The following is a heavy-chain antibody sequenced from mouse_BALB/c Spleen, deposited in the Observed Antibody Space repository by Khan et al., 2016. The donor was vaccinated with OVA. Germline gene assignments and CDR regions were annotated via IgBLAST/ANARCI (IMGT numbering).Heavy chain of an antibody. J-gene: IGHJ2*01. Sequence: VQLKESGPELVKPGASVKISCKASGYSFTGYFMHWVMQSHGKSLEWIGRIIPHFGETFYNQKFADKATLTVDESSSTAHLELRSLASEDSAVYYCARIYGSDFDYWGQGTTLTVSS. CDR2: IIPHFGET. V-gene: IGHV1-20*02. CDR3: ARIYGSDFDY. CDR1: GYSFTGYF. D-gene: IGHD1-1*01.